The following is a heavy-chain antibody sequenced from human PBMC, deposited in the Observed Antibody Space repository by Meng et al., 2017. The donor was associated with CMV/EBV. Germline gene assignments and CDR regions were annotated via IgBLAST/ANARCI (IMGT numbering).Heavy chain of an antibody. CDR3: ARGRTGEHDFWSGYWADY. D-gene: IGHD3-3*01. CDR2: INHSGST. J-gene: IGHJ4*02. V-gene: IGHV4-34*01. CDR1: GGSFSGYY. Sequence: QSQLARGGGGLLTPAETRLLTCAVYGGSFSGYYWSWIRQPPGKGLEWIGEINHSGSTNYNPSLKSRVTISVDTSKNQFSLKLSSVTAADTAVYYCARGRTGEHDFWSGYWADYWGQGTLVTVSS.